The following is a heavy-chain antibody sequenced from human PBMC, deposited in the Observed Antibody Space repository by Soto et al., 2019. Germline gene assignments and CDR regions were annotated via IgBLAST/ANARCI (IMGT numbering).Heavy chain of an antibody. D-gene: IGHD1-26*01. CDR2: INPHGGST. Sequence: ASVKVSCKASGYTFTSYYINWVRQAPGQGLEWMGVINPHGGSTAYAQKFKGRVTLTRDTSASTVYMEVSSLTSEDTATYYCARSSGGNFGIIIEGTNWFAPWGQGTLVTVSS. V-gene: IGHV1-46*01. J-gene: IGHJ5*02. CDR1: GYTFTSYY. CDR3: ARSSGGNFGIIIEGTNWFAP.